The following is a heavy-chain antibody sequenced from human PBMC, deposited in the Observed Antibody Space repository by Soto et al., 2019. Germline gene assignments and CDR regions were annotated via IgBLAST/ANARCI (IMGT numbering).Heavy chain of an antibody. D-gene: IGHD3-22*01. J-gene: IGHJ6*02. Sequence: GESLKISCVGSGYSFPNYWIAWGRQMPGKGLEWMGIIYPGDSATRYSPSFEGRVTMSVDKSTSTAYLQWISLKASDTAMYYCARPRRSESRGYGMDVRGQRSTVPAAS. V-gene: IGHV5-51*01. CDR2: IYPGDSAT. CDR1: GYSFPNYW. CDR3: ARPRRSESRGYGMDV.